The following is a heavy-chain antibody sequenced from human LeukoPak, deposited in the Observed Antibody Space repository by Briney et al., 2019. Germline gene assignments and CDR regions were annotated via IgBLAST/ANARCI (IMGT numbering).Heavy chain of an antibody. CDR3: ARGGSYYDILTGYYPIDY. V-gene: IGHV4-34*01. CDR2: INHSGST. D-gene: IGHD3-9*01. Sequence: SETLSLTCAVYGGSFSGYYWSWIRQPPGKGLEWIGEINHSGSTNYNPSLKSRVTISVGTSKNQFSLKLSSVTAADTAVYYCARGGSYYDILTGYYPIDYWGQGTLVTVSS. CDR1: GGSFSGYY. J-gene: IGHJ4*02.